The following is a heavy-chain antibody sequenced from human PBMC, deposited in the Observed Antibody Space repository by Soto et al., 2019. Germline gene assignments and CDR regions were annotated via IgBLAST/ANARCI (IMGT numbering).Heavy chain of an antibody. Sequence: RASVKVSCKASGVTFNRQDMRWVRQAPGQGLEWMGGIIPMFGTPHYAEKFQDRVTITADESTGTAYLELSSLTSEDTAVYYCATSEGRDSYSFDYWGPGTLVTVSS. CDR3: ATSEGRDSYSFDY. J-gene: IGHJ4*02. V-gene: IGHV1-69*13. CDR2: IIPMFGTP. D-gene: IGHD1-26*01. CDR1: GVTFNRQD.